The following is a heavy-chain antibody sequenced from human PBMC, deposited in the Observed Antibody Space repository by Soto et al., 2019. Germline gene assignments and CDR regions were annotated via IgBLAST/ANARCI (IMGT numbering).Heavy chain of an antibody. V-gene: IGHV2-5*02. CDR1: GFSLSTTRVG. CDR3: AHSKTSGMRYYFDY. J-gene: IGHJ4*02. Sequence: QITLKESGPTLVKPTQTLTLTCTFSGFSLSTTRVGVGWIRQPPGEALEWLALLYWDDDKLYSPSLKRRLTINKDTSKNQVVLTLTNMDPVDTATYYCAHSKTSGMRYYFDYWGQGTLVTVSS. CDR2: LYWDDDK.